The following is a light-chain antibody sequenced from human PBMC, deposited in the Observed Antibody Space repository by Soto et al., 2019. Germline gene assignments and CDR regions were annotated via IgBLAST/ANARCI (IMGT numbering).Light chain of an antibody. CDR2: HAS. V-gene: IGKV3-11*01. CDR3: QQRSDWTRT. CDR1: LSIGTY. J-gene: IGKJ1*01. Sequence: EIVLTQSPVTLSLSPGERATLSCRARLSIGTYLAWYQQKPDQAPRLLIYHASNRATGIPARFSGSGSGTDFTLTISILEPEDFAVYYCQQRSDWTRTFGQGTKVEVK.